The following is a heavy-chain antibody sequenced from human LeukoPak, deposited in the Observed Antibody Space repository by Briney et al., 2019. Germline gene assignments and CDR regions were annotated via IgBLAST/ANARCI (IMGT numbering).Heavy chain of an antibody. D-gene: IGHD3-9*01. J-gene: IGHJ4*02. Sequence: ASVKVSCKASGGTFSSYAISWVRQAPGQGLEWMGWISSYNGNTNYAQKLQGRVTMTTDTSTSTAYMELRSLRSDDTAVFYCARVDILTGYYFFDSWGQGTLVTVSS. V-gene: IGHV1-18*01. CDR1: GGTFSSYA. CDR3: ARVDILTGYYFFDS. CDR2: ISSYNGNT.